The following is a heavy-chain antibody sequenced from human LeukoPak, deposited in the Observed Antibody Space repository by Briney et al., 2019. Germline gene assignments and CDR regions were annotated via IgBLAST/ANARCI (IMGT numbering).Heavy chain of an antibody. CDR3: ARAGRNYYGSGSYAYYYGMDV. Sequence: GGSLRLSCAASGFTFSSYAMHWVRQAPGKGLEWVAVISYDGSNKYYADSVKGRFTISRDNAKNSLYLQMNSLRAEDTALYHCARAGRNYYGSGSYAYYYGMDVWGQGTTVTVSS. CDR1: GFTFSSYA. V-gene: IGHV3-30-3*01. J-gene: IGHJ6*02. CDR2: ISYDGSNK. D-gene: IGHD3-10*01.